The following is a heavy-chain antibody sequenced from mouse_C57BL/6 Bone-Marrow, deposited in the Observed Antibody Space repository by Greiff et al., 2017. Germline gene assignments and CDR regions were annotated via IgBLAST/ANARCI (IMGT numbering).Heavy chain of an antibody. J-gene: IGHJ1*03. CDR2: IYPRSGNT. Sequence: QVQLQQSGAELARPGASVKLSCKASGYTFTSYGISWVKQRTGQGLEWIGEIYPRSGNTYYNEKFKGKATLTADTSSSTAYMELRSLTSEDSAVYFCARGGFYYYGQRYFDVWGTGTTVTVSS. D-gene: IGHD1-1*01. V-gene: IGHV1-81*01. CDR3: ARGGFYYYGQRYFDV. CDR1: GYTFTSYG.